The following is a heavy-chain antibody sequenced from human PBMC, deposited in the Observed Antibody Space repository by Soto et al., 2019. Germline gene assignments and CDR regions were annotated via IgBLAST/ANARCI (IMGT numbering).Heavy chain of an antibody. CDR3: ARQPGYYDILTGYSTYYFDY. D-gene: IGHD3-9*01. CDR2: IYYRGNT. Sequence: SETLSLTFTVSGGSISSYYWNWIRQPPGKGLEWIGYIYYRGNTNYNPSLKSRVTISVDTSKNQFSLKLSSVTATDTAVYYCARQPGYYDILTGYSTYYFDYWGQGTPVTVSS. CDR1: GGSISSYY. V-gene: IGHV4-59*08. J-gene: IGHJ4*02.